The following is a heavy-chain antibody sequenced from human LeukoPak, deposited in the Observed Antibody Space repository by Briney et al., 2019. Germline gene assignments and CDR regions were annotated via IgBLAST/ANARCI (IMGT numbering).Heavy chain of an antibody. Sequence: AASVKVSCKASGYTFTGYYMHWVRQAPGQGLEWMGRINPNSGGTNYAQKFQGRITMTRDTSISTAYMELSRLRSDDTAVYYCARADYYDSSGYYRGLLQYFQHWGQGTLVTVSS. D-gene: IGHD3-22*01. CDR1: GYTFTGYY. V-gene: IGHV1-2*06. CDR3: ARADYYDSSGYYRGLLQYFQH. J-gene: IGHJ1*01. CDR2: INPNSGGT.